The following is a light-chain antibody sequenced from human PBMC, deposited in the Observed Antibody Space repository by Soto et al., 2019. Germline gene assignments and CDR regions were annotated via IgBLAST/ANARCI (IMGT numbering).Light chain of an antibody. CDR2: ATS. J-gene: IGKJ2*01. CDR1: QSVGSSY. V-gene: IGKV3-20*01. Sequence: EIVLTQSPGDLSLSPGERATLSCRASQSVGSSYLAWYQQKPGQAPRLLMYATSSRAAGIPDRFSGSGSGTDFTLTISRLEPEDFAVYYCQQYGSSPRTFGQGTKLEIK. CDR3: QQYGSSPRT.